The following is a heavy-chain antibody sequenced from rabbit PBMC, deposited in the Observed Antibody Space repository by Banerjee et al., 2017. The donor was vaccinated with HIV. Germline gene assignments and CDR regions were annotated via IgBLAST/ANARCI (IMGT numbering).Heavy chain of an antibody. CDR1: GIDFSSAYD. D-gene: IGHD7-1*01. CDR3: ARESDTGDGGFTL. Sequence: QSLEESGGDLVKPGASLTLTCKASGIDFSSAYDMCWVRQAPGKGLEWIACIDAGSGSTYYASWAKGRFTISKTSSTTVTLQMTSLTAADTATYFCARESDTGDGGFTLWGPGTLVTVS. V-gene: IGHV1S40*01. J-gene: IGHJ4*01. CDR2: IDAGSGST.